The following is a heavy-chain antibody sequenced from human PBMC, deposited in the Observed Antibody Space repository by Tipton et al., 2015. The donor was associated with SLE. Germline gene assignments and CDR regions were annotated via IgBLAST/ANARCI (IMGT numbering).Heavy chain of an antibody. V-gene: IGHV4-38-2*02. J-gene: IGHJ4*02. CDR3: ARAGRAWNLFDY. CDR2: IYHSGST. D-gene: IGHD1-1*01. CDR1: GYSISSGYY. Sequence: LRLSCTVSGYSISSGYYWGWIRQPPGKGLEWIGSIYHSGSTYYNPSLKSRVTISVDTSKNQFPLKLSSVTAADTAVYYCARAGRAWNLFDYWGQGTLVTVSS.